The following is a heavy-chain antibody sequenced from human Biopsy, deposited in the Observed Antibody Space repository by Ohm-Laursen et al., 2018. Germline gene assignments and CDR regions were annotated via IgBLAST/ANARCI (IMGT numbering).Heavy chain of an antibody. V-gene: IGHV1-2*05. CDR2: INPHTGVT. D-gene: IGHD5/OR15-5a*01. Sequence: GSSVKVSCKASGYVFLDFHIHWVRQVPGQGLEWIGHINPHTGVTKYAQKFLDRITMTGDTSISTAYMDLSRLTSADTGIYYCVRPSGGVSTIGFDPWGQGTLVIVSS. J-gene: IGHJ5*02. CDR1: GYVFLDFH. CDR3: VRPSGGVSTIGFDP.